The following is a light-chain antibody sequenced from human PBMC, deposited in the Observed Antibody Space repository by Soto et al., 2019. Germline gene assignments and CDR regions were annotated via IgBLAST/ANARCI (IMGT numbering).Light chain of an antibody. V-gene: IGLV2-14*01. CDR1: SSDVGGYNY. J-gene: IGLJ2*01. CDR2: EVS. Sequence: QSALTQPASVSGSPGQSITISCTGTSSDVGGYNYVSWYQQHPGKVPKLMIYEVSNRPSGVSNRFSGSKSGNTASLTISGLQAEDEADYYCSSYTSSSTHGVFGGGTKVTVL. CDR3: SSYTSSSTHGV.